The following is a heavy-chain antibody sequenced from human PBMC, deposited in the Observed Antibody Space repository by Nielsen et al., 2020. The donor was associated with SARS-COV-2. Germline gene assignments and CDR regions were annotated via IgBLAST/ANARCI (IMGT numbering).Heavy chain of an antibody. CDR3: ARDVYCSSTSCYTMGFDY. CDR2: IKQDGSEK. D-gene: IGHD2-2*02. V-gene: IGHV3-7*01. Sequence: GESLKISCAASGFTFSSYAMSWVRQAPGKGLEWVANIKQDGSEKYYVDSVKGRFTISRDNAKNSLYLQMNSLRAEDTAVYYCARDVYCSSTSCYTMGFDYWGQGTLVTVSS. CDR1: GFTFSSYA. J-gene: IGHJ4*02.